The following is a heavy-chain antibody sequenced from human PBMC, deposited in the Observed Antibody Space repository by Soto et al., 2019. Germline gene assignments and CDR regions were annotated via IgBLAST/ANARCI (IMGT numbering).Heavy chain of an antibody. D-gene: IGHD4-17*01. CDR3: ARGITTPTVTTIWFDP. V-gene: IGHV4-59*01. CDR1: GGSISSYY. CDR2: IYYSGST. J-gene: IGHJ5*02. Sequence: NPSETLSLTCTVSGGSISSYYWSWIRQPPGKGLEWIGYIYYSGSTNYNPSLKSRVTISVDTSKNQFSLKLSSVTAADTAVYYCARGITTPTVTTIWFDPWRQGTLVTVSS.